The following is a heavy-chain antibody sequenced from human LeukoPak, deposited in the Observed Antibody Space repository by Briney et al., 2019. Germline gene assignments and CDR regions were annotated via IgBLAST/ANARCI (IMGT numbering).Heavy chain of an antibody. D-gene: IGHD6-13*01. CDR1: GYTFIGYY. V-gene: IGHV1-2*02. CDR3: ARGGSSWQFDY. Sequence: GASVKVSCKASGYTFIGYYMHWVRQAPGQGLEWMGWMNPSSGGTNYAQKFQGSVTMTRDTSISTAYMELSSLKSDGTAVYYCARGGSSWQFDYWGQGTLVTVSS. CDR2: MNPSSGGT. J-gene: IGHJ4*02.